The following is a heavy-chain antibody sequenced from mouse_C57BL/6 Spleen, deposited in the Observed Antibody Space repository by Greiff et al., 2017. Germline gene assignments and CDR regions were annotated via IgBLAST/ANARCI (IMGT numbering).Heavy chain of an antibody. CDR3: ARIGGYGSSYVKGAMNY. CDR2: IWTGGGT. Sequence: QVQLQQPGPGLVAPSQSLSITCTASGFSLTSYAISWVRQPPGKGLEWIGVIWTGGGTNYNTALKSRLSISKDNSKSQVFLKMSSLQTDDTARYYCARIGGYGSSYVKGAMNYWGQGTSVTVSS. V-gene: IGHV2-9-1*01. D-gene: IGHD1-1*01. J-gene: IGHJ4*01. CDR1: GFSLTSYA.